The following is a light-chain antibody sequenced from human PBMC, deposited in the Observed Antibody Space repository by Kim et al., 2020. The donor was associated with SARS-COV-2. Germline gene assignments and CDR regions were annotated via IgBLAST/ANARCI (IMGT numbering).Light chain of an antibody. Sequence: GKTVTISCTRSSGGIDDNYVQWYQQRPGGDPTAVIYEDDQRPSGVSDRFSCAIDNSSNSASLTISGLKTEDEADYYCQSYNRSNVVFGGGTQLTVL. CDR2: EDD. V-gene: IGLV6-57*03. CDR1: SGGIDDNY. J-gene: IGLJ2*01. CDR3: QSYNRSNVV.